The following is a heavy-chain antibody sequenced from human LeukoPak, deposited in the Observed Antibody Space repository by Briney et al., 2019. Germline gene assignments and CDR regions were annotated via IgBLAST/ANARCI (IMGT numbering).Heavy chain of an antibody. J-gene: IGHJ4*02. CDR3: ARVSYYGSGSPLDY. Sequence: PGGSLRLSCAASGFTFSDHYMSWIRQAPGKGLEWVSYISSSGSTIYYADSVKGRFTISRDNAKNSLYLQMNSLRAEDTAVYYCARVSYYGSGSPLDYWGQGTLVTVSS. CDR1: GFTFSDHY. V-gene: IGHV3-11*01. D-gene: IGHD3-10*01. CDR2: ISSSGSTI.